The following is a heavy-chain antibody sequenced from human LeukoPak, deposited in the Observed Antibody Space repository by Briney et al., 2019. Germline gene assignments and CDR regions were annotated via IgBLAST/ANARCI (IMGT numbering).Heavy chain of an antibody. V-gene: IGHV1-69*06. CDR1: GGTFSSYA. CDR3: ARDGSGGDWFDP. J-gene: IGHJ5*02. D-gene: IGHD3-10*01. Sequence: ASVKVSCKASGGTFSSYAISWVRQAPGQGLEWMGGIIPIFGTANYAQKFQGRVTITADKSTSTAYMELSSLRSEDTAVYYCARDGSGGDWFDPWGQGTLVTVSS. CDR2: IIPIFGTA.